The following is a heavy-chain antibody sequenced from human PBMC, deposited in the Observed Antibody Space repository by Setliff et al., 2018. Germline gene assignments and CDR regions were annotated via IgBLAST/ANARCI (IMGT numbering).Heavy chain of an antibody. J-gene: IGHJ6*03. CDR2: IYYSGST. V-gene: IGHV4-39*01. CDR3: ARHKSNGSGSYPSLYMDV. D-gene: IGHD3-10*01. Sequence: SETLSLTCRVSGGSISSGNYYWGLIRQPPGKGLEWVATIYYSGSTYSNPSLKSRLIISVDAPDNQFSVKLSSVTAAATAVYYCARHKSNGSGSYPSLYMDVWGKGIMVTVSS. CDR1: GGSISSGNYY.